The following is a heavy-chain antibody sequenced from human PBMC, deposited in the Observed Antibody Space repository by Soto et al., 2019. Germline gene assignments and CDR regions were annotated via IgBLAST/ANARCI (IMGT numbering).Heavy chain of an antibody. D-gene: IGHD3-22*01. Sequence: ASETLSLTCTVSRRSMSSSSYYSGWIRQPPGKGLEWIGSNYYSGSTYYNPSLKSRVTISIDTSKLQFSLKLSSVTAADTAVYYCARHPNPPYDRSGYSPRYRTQKYYFDYWGQGTLVTVSS. CDR2: NYYSGST. J-gene: IGHJ4*02. CDR1: RRSMSSSSYY. CDR3: ARHPNPPYDRSGYSPRYRTQKYYFDY. V-gene: IGHV4-39*01.